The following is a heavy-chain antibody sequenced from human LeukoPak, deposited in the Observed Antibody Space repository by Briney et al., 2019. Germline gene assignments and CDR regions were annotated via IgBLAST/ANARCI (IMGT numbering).Heavy chain of an antibody. CDR3: ARAVNPYYGMDV. CDR1: GGSISSYY. V-gene: IGHV4-59*01. D-gene: IGHD4-11*01. CDR2: IYYSGST. Sequence: PSEILSLTCTVSGGSISSYYWSWIRQPPGKGLEWIGYIYYSGSTNYNPSLKSRVTISVDTSKNQFSLKLSSVTAADTAVYYCARAVNPYYGMDVWGQGTTVTVSS. J-gene: IGHJ6*02.